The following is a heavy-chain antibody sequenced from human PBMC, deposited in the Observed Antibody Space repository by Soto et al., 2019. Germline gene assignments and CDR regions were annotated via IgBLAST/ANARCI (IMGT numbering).Heavy chain of an antibody. CDR3: ARVVHDSSGSYFDF. J-gene: IGHJ4*02. CDR2: IYHSGSS. CDR1: NYSISNDHY. Sequence: XETLTLTCTVANYSISNDHYWGWIRQPPGKGLEWIGTIYHSGSSYNNPSLRGRLTISVGTSKNQFSLQLNSVTSADTAVYHCARVVHDSSGSYFDFWGRGNLVTVSS. V-gene: IGHV4-38-2*02. D-gene: IGHD3-22*01.